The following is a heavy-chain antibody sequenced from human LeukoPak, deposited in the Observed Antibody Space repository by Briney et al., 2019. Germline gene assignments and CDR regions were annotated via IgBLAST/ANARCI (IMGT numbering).Heavy chain of an antibody. CDR2: IYSGVST. Sequence: GGSLRLSCAASGFTVSSNYMSWVRQAPGKGLEWVSVIYSGVSTYYADSVKGRFTTSRDNSKNTLYLQMNSLRAEDTAVYYCARGGYSGTYFFDYWGQGTPVTVSS. CDR3: ARGGYSGTYFFDY. D-gene: IGHD1-26*01. CDR1: GFTVSSNY. V-gene: IGHV3-53*01. J-gene: IGHJ4*02.